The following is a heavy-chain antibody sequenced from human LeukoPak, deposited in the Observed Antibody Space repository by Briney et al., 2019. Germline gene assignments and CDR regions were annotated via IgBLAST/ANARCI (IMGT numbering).Heavy chain of an antibody. D-gene: IGHD1-7*01. Sequence: SQTLSLTCAVYGGSFSGYYWSWVRQPPGTGLEWIGEINHSGSTNYNPSLKSRVTISVDTSKNQFSLKLSSVTAADTAVYYCTRRGTTSVYYYMDVWGKGTTVTVSS. CDR2: INHSGST. V-gene: IGHV4-34*01. CDR3: TRRGTTSVYYYMDV. CDR1: GGSFSGYY. J-gene: IGHJ6*03.